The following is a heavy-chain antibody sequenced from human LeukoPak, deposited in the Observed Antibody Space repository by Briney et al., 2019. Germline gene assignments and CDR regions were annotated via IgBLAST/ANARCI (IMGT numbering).Heavy chain of an antibody. CDR3: ARRITIFRMIMGGWFDP. V-gene: IGHV4-39*01. Sequence: PSETLSLTCTVSGGSIKSSSFYWAWIRPPPGKGLEWVGSVYYTGTTYYNPSFESRITIAVNTSNNQFSLELSTMTAADTGVYYCARRITIFRMIMGGWFDPWGQGTLVTVSS. J-gene: IGHJ5*02. D-gene: IGHD3-3*01. CDR2: VYYTGTT. CDR1: GGSIKSSSFY.